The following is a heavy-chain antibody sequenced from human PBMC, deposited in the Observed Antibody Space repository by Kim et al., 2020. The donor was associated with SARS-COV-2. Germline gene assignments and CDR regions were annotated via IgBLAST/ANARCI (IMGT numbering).Heavy chain of an antibody. CDR1: GYTFSTYA. J-gene: IGHJ4*02. D-gene: IGHD6-19*01. CDR3: ARDTSGVADPFDY. V-gene: IGHV7-4-1*02. CDR2: INPKTGKP. Sequence: ASVKVSCKASGYTFSTYAIDWVRQAPGQGPECMGWINPKTGKPTYAQGFTGRFVFSLDTSVSTAYLQISNLRAKDTAVYYCARDTSGVADPFDYWGQGTLITVSS.